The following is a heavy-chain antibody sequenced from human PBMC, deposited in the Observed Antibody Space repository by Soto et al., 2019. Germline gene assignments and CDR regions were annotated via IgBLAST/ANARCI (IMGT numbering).Heavy chain of an antibody. CDR3: ARDRLRLGELSLIGYFDS. Sequence: QVQLVESGGGVVQPGRSLRLSCAGSGFSLSSYTMHWVRQAPGKGLEWVALISFDSSSKHYADSVRGRFSISRDNSKNTLYLQMDSLGPDDTALYYCARDRLRLGELSLIGYFDSWGQGTLVTVSS. V-gene: IGHV3-30-3*01. CDR1: GFSLSSYT. D-gene: IGHD3-16*02. CDR2: ISFDSSSK. J-gene: IGHJ4*02.